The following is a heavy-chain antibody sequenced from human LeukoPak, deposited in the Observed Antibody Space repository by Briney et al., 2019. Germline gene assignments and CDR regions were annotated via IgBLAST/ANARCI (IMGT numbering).Heavy chain of an antibody. CDR3: ATGRGSGSYYY. V-gene: IGHV4-59*01. J-gene: IGHJ4*02. CDR1: GGSISSYY. CDR2: IYYSGST. D-gene: IGHD3-10*01. Sequence: TSETLSLTCTVSGGSISSYYWTWIRQPAGKGLEWIGYIYYSGSTNYNPSLKSRVTISVDTSKNQFSLKLSSVTAADTAVYYCATGRGSGSYYYWGQETLVTVSS.